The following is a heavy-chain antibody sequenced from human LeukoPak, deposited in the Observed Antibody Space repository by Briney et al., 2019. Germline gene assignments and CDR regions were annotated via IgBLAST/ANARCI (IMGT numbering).Heavy chain of an antibody. J-gene: IGHJ4*02. CDR2: IHYSGSR. Sequence: PSETLSLTCTVSGGYVTSYYWSWIRQPPGKGLEWIGYIHYSGSRNYNPSLNSRVTMSVDTSKNQFSLKLSSVTAADTAVYYCARVRGPIFGVVRPAGRYYFDYWGQGTLVTVSS. CDR1: GGYVTSYY. D-gene: IGHD3-3*01. CDR3: ARVRGPIFGVVRPAGRYYFDY. V-gene: IGHV4-59*02.